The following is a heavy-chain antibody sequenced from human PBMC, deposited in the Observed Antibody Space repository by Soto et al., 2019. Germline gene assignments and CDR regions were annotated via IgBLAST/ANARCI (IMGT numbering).Heavy chain of an antibody. J-gene: IGHJ4*02. CDR2: INHSGST. CDR3: APIPSGYGGPD. Sequence: PSETLSLTCAVYGGSFSGYYWSWIRQPPGKGLEWIGEINHSGSTNYNPSLKSRVTISVDTSKNQFSLKLGSVTAADTAVYYRAPIPSGYGGPDWGQGTLVTVSS. V-gene: IGHV4-34*01. D-gene: IGHD2-21*01. CDR1: GGSFSGYY.